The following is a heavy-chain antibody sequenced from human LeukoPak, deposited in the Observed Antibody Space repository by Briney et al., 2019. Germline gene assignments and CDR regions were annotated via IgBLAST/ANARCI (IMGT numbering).Heavy chain of an antibody. V-gene: IGHV4-61*02. J-gene: IGHJ6*02. CDR2: IYTSGST. D-gene: IGHD5-18*01. CDR1: GGSISSGSYY. Sequence: SQTLSLTCTVSGGSISSGSYYGSWIRQPAGKGLEWLGRIYTSGSTNYNPSLKSRVTISVDTSKNQFSLKLSSVTAADTAVYYCARDRGYSYGFYYGMDVWGQGTTVTVSS. CDR3: ARDRGYSYGFYYGMDV.